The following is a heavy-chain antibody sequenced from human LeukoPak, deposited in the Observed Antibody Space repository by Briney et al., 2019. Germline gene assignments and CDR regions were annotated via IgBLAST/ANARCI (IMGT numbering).Heavy chain of an antibody. CDR2: INGSGGST. CDR1: GFTFSSYA. D-gene: IGHD3-3*01. V-gene: IGHV3-23*01. Sequence: PGGSLRLSCAASGFTFSSYAMSWVRQAPGKGLEWVSAINGSGGSTYYADSVKGRFTISRDNSKNTLYLQMNSLRAEDTAVYYRARAPYYDFWSGYGWFDPWGQGTLVTVSS. J-gene: IGHJ5*02. CDR3: ARAPYYDFWSGYGWFDP.